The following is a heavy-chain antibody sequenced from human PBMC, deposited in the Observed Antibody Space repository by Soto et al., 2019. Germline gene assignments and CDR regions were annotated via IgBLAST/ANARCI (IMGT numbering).Heavy chain of an antibody. V-gene: IGHV1-69*02. CDR2: IIPILGIA. CDR1: VGTFSSYT. CDR3: APYYYCSGYNTPFDY. D-gene: IGHD3-10*01. Sequence: QVQLVQSGAEVKKPGSSVKVSCKASVGTFSSYTISWVRQAPGQGLEWMGRIIPILGIANYAQKFQGRVTITADKSTSTAYMALRSLISEDTAVYYCAPYYYCSGYNTPFDYLGQGTLVTV. J-gene: IGHJ4*02.